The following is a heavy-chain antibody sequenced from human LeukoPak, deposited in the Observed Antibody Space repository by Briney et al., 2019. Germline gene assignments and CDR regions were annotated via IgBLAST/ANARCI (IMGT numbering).Heavy chain of an antibody. V-gene: IGHV3-21*01. CDR1: GLTFSSYS. D-gene: IGHD3-10*01. CDR3: ARSSYYYGSGNYFDY. J-gene: IGHJ4*02. Sequence: GGSLRLSCAASGLTFSSYSMNWVRQAPGKGLEWVSSISSSSSYIYYADSVKGRFTISRDNAKNSLYLQMNSLRAEDTAVYYCARSSYYYGSGNYFDYWGQGTLVTVSS. CDR2: ISSSSSYI.